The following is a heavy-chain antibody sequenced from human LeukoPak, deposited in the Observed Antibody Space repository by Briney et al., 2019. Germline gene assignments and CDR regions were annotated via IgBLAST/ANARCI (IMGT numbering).Heavy chain of an antibody. Sequence: ASVKVSCKASGYTFTGYYMHWVRQAPGQGLEWMGWINPNSGATNYTQNFQGRVTMTRDTSLSTAYMELSRLRSDDTAVYYCARITDLTIFGVVLISGFFDYWGQGTLVTVSS. V-gene: IGHV1-2*02. CDR3: ARITDLTIFGVVLISGFFDY. D-gene: IGHD3-3*01. CDR2: INPNSGAT. J-gene: IGHJ4*02. CDR1: GYTFTGYY.